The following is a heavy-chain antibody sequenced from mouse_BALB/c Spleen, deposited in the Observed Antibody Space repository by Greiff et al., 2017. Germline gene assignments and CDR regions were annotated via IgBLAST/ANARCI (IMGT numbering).Heavy chain of an antibody. CDR1: GYTFSSYW. CDR3: ARRVDY. J-gene: IGHJ2*01. V-gene: IGHV1-9*01. CDR2: ILPGSCST. Sequence: QVQLQQSGAELMKPGASVKISCKATGYTFSSYWIAWVKQRPGHGLEWIGEILPGSCSTNYTEKFKGKATFTADTSSNTAYMQLSSLTSEDSAVYYCARRVDYWGQGTTLTVAS.